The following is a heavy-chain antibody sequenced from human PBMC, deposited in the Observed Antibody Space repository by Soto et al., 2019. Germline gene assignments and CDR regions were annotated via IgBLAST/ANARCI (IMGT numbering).Heavy chain of an antibody. J-gene: IGHJ1*01. CDR2: IDHSGST. CDR3: ARAYSSSWPQGVVQH. V-gene: IGHV4-4*02. D-gene: IGHD6-13*01. CDR1: GGSISSSNW. Sequence: QVQLQESGPGLVKPSGTLSLTCAVSGGSISSSNWWSWVRQPPGKGLAWIGEIDHSGSTNYNPSLQSRVTISVDKSKNQFSLKLSSVTAADTAVYYCARAYSSSWPQGVVQHWGQGTLVTVS.